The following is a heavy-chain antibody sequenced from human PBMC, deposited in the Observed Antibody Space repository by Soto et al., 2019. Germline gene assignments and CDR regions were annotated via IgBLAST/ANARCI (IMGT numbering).Heavy chain of an antibody. J-gene: IGHJ6*02. Sequence: SVKGSCNASGGTFSSYAISWVRQAPVQGLEWMGGIIPIFGTANYAQKFQGRVTITADESTSTAYMELSSLRSEDTAVYYCGLPVQSSSSFVYYYGMDVWGQGTTVTVSS. CDR3: GLPVQSSSSFVYYYGMDV. CDR1: GGTFSSYA. CDR2: IIPIFGTA. V-gene: IGHV1-69*01. D-gene: IGHD6-6*01.